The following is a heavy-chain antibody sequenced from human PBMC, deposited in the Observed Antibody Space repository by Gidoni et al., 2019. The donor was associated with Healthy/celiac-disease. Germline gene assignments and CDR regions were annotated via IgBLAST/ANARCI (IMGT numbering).Heavy chain of an antibody. D-gene: IGHD6-19*01. CDR1: GGSFSGYY. J-gene: IGHJ4*02. CDR2: INHSGST. CDR3: ARGSSVNMTYFDY. Sequence: QVQLQQWGAGLLKPSETLSLTCAVYGGSFSGYYWSWIRQPPGKGLEWIGEINHSGSTNYNPSLKSRVTISVDTSKNQFSLKLSSVTAADTAVYYCARGSSVNMTYFDYWGQGTLVTVSS. V-gene: IGHV4-34*01.